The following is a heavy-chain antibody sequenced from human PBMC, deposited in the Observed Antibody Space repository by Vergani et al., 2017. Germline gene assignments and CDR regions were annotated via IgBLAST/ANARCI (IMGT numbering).Heavy chain of an antibody. Sequence: VQLVQSGAEVRKPGASVTVSCTASGYIFKNYYIHWLRQAPGQAFEWMGILNPTTGHTTSAQKFMGRVDMTRDPSTDTSTRTVQMTLSSLRSEDTAVYYGAISIGYCAGATCRAYYFDHWGQGTRVTVSS. CDR3: AISIGYCAGATCRAYYFDH. J-gene: IGHJ5*02. CDR1: GYIFKNYY. V-gene: IGHV1-46*02. CDR2: LNPTTGHT. D-gene: IGHD2-21*01.